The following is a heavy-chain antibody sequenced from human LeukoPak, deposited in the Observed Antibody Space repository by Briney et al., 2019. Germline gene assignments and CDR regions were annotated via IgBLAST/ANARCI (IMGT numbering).Heavy chain of an antibody. Sequence: WASVTVSCKASGYTFTSYGISWVRQAPGQGLEWMGWISAYNGNTNYAQKLQGRVTMTTDTSTSTAYMELRSLRSDDTAMYYCAREGIRIAAAGTIDCWGQGTLVTVSS. J-gene: IGHJ4*02. D-gene: IGHD6-13*01. V-gene: IGHV1-18*01. CDR2: ISAYNGNT. CDR1: GYTFTSYG. CDR3: AREGIRIAAAGTIDC.